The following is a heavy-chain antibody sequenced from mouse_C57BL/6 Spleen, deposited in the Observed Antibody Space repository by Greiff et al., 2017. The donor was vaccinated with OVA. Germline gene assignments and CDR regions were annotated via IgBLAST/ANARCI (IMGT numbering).Heavy chain of an antibody. CDR2: IYPGSGST. CDR1: GYTFTSYW. CDR3: ARSDYDYLWYFDV. V-gene: IGHV1-55*01. D-gene: IGHD2-4*01. J-gene: IGHJ1*03. Sequence: VQLQQPGAELVKPGASVKMSCKASGYTFTSYWITWVKQRPGQGLEWIGDIYPGSGSTNYNEKFKSKATLTVDTSSSTAYMQLSSLTSEDSAVYYCARSDYDYLWYFDVWGTGTTVTVSS.